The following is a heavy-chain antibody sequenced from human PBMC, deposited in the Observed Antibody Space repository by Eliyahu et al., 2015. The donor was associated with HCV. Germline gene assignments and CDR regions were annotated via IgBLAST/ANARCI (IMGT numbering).Heavy chain of an antibody. CDR2: IKSKTAGGTT. D-gene: IGHD3-10*01. J-gene: IGHJ3*02. CDR1: GFTFDNAW. V-gene: IGHV3-15*01. Sequence: EVQLVESGGGLVEPGGSLRLXCAVSGFTFDNAWMGWVRQAPGKGLEWVGRIKSKTAGGTTDYVVPVKGRFTISRDDSKNTLYLQINSLKIEDTAVYYCAASLSTPGAFDIWGQGTMVTVSS. CDR3: AASLSTPGAFDI.